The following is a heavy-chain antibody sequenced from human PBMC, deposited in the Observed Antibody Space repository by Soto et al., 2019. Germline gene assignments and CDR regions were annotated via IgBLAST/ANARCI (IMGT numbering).Heavy chain of an antibody. CDR2: ITPTLNIA. Sequence: SVKVSCKASGGTFSSYTVIWVRQAPGQGLEWMGGITPTLNIAKYAEKFQGRVTITADESTSTVNMHLSSLRSEDTAVYFCARGYYSGRNTPYFPYCGQGTMV. V-gene: IGHV1-69*13. CDR1: GGTFSSYT. D-gene: IGHD1-26*01. J-gene: IGHJ4*02. CDR3: ARGYYSGRNTPYFPY.